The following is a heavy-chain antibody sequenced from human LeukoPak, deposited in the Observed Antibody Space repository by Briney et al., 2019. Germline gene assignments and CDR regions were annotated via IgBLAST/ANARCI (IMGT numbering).Heavy chain of an antibody. J-gene: IGHJ4*02. CDR2: NYSGGNT. D-gene: IGHD1-1*01. V-gene: IGHV3-53*01. CDR3: ATHPRTGTTSACDY. CDR1: GFAVSSSF. Sequence: GGSLRLSCAVSGFAVSSSFMSWVRQAPGKGLEWVSVNYSGGNTYYADSVKGRFTISRDNSKNTLYLQMNSLRAEDTAVYYCATHPRTGTTSACDYWGQGTLVTVSS.